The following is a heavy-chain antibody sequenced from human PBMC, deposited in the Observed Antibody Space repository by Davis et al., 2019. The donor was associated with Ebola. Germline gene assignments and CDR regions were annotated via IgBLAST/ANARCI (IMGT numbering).Heavy chain of an antibody. Sequence: GGSLRLSCAASGFTFGPYAMTWVRQALGKGLEWVSVIYNGGSTYYADSVKGRFTISRDNSKNTLYLQMNSLRAEDTAVYFCARQLPYYSYGMDVWGQGTTVTVSS. V-gene: IGHV3-23*01. J-gene: IGHJ6*02. CDR1: GFTFGPYA. CDR3: ARQLPYYSYGMDV. D-gene: IGHD2-2*01. CDR2: IYNGGST.